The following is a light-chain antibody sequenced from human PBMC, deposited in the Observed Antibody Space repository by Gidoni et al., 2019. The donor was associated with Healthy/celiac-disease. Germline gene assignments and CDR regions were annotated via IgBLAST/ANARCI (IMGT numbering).Light chain of an antibody. CDR3: CSYAGSYAWV. V-gene: IGLV2-11*01. J-gene: IGLJ3*02. CDR1: SSDVGGYNY. Sequence: QSALTQPRPVSGYPGQSVTISCPCTSSDVGGYNYVSRYQQHPGKAPKLMLYDVSKRPSVVPDRFSGSKSGNTASLTISGLQAEDEADYYCCSYAGSYAWVFGGGTKLTVL. CDR2: DVS.